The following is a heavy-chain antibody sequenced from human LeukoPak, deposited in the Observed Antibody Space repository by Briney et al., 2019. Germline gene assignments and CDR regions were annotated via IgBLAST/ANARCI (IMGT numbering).Heavy chain of an antibody. D-gene: IGHD3-10*01. Sequence: ASVKVSCKASGYIFTGYYMHWVRQAPGQGLEWMGWINPNSGGTNYAQKFQGRVTMTRDTSISTAYMELSRPRSDDTAVYYCARELPKLLWFGELSAFDIWGQGTMVTVSS. CDR2: INPNSGGT. CDR3: ARELPKLLWFGELSAFDI. V-gene: IGHV1-2*02. J-gene: IGHJ3*02. CDR1: GYIFTGYY.